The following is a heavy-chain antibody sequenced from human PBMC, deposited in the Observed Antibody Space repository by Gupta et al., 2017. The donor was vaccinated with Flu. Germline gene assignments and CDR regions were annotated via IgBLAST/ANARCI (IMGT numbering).Heavy chain of an antibody. V-gene: IGHV3-23*01. D-gene: IGHD1-1*01. CDR2: ISGSGGST. J-gene: IGHJ4*02. CDR1: GFTFRSYY. CDR3: AKRQGNWNYFDY. Sequence: EVQLLESGGGLVQPGGSLILSCADSGFTFRSYYMRWVRQDTGKGLGWVSAISGSGGSTYYADSVKGRFTISRDNSKNTLYLQMNSLRAEDTAVYYCAKRQGNWNYFDYWGQGTLVTVSS.